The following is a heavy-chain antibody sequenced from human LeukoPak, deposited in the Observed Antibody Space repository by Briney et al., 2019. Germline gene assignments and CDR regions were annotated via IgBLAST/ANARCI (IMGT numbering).Heavy chain of an antibody. D-gene: IGHD2-2*01. V-gene: IGHV1-2*02. CDR2: INPNSGGT. Sequence: ASVKVSCKASGYTFTGYHMHWVRQAPGQGLEWMGWINPNSGGTNYAQKFQGRVTMTRDTSISTAYMELSRLRSDDTAVYYCAKGYCSSTSCWVIDYWGQGTLVTVSS. CDR1: GYTFTGYH. J-gene: IGHJ4*02. CDR3: AKGYCSSTSCWVIDY.